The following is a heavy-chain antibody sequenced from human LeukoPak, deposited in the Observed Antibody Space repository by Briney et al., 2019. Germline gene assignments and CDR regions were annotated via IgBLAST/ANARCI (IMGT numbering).Heavy chain of an antibody. Sequence: SETLSLTCTVSGGSISSSSYYWGWIRQPPGTGLEWIGSIYYSGSTYYNPSLKSRVTISVDTSKNQFSLKPSSVTAADTAVYYCARALTGYYPIDYWGQGTLVTVSS. CDR1: GGSISSSSYY. V-gene: IGHV4-39*01. D-gene: IGHD3-9*01. J-gene: IGHJ4*02. CDR3: ARALTGYYPIDY. CDR2: IYYSGST.